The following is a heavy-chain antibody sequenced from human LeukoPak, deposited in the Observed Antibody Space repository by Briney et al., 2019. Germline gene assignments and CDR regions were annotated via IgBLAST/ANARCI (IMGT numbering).Heavy chain of an antibody. CDR2: TSYDGSAK. J-gene: IGHJ2*01. CDR1: GFTFSSYG. Sequence: GRSLRLSCAASGFTFSSYGMHWVRQAPGKGLEWVAVTSYDGSAKYYGDSVKGRFTISRDKSKNTLYLQMNSLRAKDAAVYYCAKDGTTVPDRGPDWYFDLWGRGTLVTVSS. D-gene: IGHD4-17*01. V-gene: IGHV3-30*18. CDR3: AKDGTTVPDRGPDWYFDL.